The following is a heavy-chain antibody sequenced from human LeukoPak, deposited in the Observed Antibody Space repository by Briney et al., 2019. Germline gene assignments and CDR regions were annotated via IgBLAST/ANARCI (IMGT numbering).Heavy chain of an antibody. CDR1: GGTFSSYA. J-gene: IGHJ6*03. V-gene: IGHV1-69*05. CDR3: ARLKTDTAHYYYYYMDV. CDR2: IIPIFGSA. D-gene: IGHD5-18*01. Sequence: SVKVSCKASGGTFSSYAISWVRQAPGQGQEWMGGIIPIFGSASYPQKFQGRVTITTDESKSTAYMELSSLRSDDTAVYYCARLKTDTAHYYYYYMDVWGKGTTVTVSS.